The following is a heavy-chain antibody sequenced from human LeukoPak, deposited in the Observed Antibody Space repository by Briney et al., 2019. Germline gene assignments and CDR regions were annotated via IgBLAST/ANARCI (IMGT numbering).Heavy chain of an antibody. Sequence: GGSLRLSCATSGYTFSSYELNWVRQAPGKGLEWVSYISSSGNTIYYPDSVKGRFTISRDNAKNSLYLQMNSLRAEDTAVYYCARGGYSYGLSFCAYWGQGTLVTVSS. CDR1: GYTFSSYE. V-gene: IGHV3-48*03. CDR3: ARGGYSYGLSFCAY. J-gene: IGHJ4*02. D-gene: IGHD5-18*01. CDR2: ISSSGNTI.